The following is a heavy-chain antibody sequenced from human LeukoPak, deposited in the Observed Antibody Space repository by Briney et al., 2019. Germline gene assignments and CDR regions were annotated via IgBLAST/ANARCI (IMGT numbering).Heavy chain of an antibody. CDR3: AKAGPYYFDY. CDR2: IGGGGGAT. J-gene: IGHJ4*02. CDR1: GFTFSSYA. V-gene: IGHV3-23*01. D-gene: IGHD1-1*01. Sequence: GGSLRLSCAASGFTFSSYAMNWVRQAPGKGLGWVSSIGGGGGATYYADSVKGRFTISRDNSKNTLYLQMNSLRAEDTAVYYCAKAGPYYFDYWGQGTLVTVSS.